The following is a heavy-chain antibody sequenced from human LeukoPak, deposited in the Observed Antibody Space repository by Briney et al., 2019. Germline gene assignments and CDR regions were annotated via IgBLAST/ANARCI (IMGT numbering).Heavy chain of an antibody. CDR3: ARDYYDSSGYYGY. V-gene: IGHV3-9*01. D-gene: IGHD3-22*01. Sequence: DRSLRLSCAASGFTFNDFAMHWVRQAPGKGLEWVSGISWNGGIIDYADSVKGRFTISRDNAKNSLYLQMNSLRTEDTALYYCARDYYDSSGYYGYWGQGTLVTVSS. CDR1: GFTFNDFA. J-gene: IGHJ4*02. CDR2: ISWNGGII.